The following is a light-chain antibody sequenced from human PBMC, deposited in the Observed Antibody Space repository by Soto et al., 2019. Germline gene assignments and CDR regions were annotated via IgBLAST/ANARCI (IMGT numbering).Light chain of an antibody. CDR3: HQHSDWPLT. Sequence: EIVSTQPPATLSLPPGERPTLSCRASQSVGNSLAWYQQKPGQAPGLLIHEVSTRATGIPARFSGSGSGTDFTLTISSLEPEDFAVYYCHQHSDWPLTFGAGTKVDIK. CDR2: EVS. J-gene: IGKJ4*01. CDR1: QSVGNS. V-gene: IGKV3-11*01.